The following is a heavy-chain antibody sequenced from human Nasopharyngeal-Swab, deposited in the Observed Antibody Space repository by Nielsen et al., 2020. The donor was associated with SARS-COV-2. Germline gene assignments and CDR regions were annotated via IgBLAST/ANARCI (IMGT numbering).Heavy chain of an antibody. V-gene: IGHV1-24*01. J-gene: IGHJ4*02. CDR1: GYTLTELS. CDR2: FDPEDGET. CDR3: ARDSIVVVTAIPGYFDY. D-gene: IGHD2-21*02. Sequence: ASVKVSCKVSGYTLTELSMHWVRQAPGKGLEWMGGFDPEDGETIYAQKFQGRVTMTEDTSTDTAYMELSSLRSEDTAVYHCARDSIVVVTAIPGYFDYWGQGTLVTVSS.